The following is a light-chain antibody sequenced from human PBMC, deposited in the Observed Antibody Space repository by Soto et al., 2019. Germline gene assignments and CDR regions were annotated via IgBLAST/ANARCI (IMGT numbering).Light chain of an antibody. Sequence: EIVLTQSPGTLSLSPGERATLSCRASQSVSMNYLAWYQQKPGQAPRLLIHGASTRATGIPDRFSGSGSGTDFTLTISGLEPEDFAVYYCQQYGSSPRLTFGGGTKVDIK. CDR2: GAS. V-gene: IGKV3-20*01. CDR3: QQYGSSPRLT. CDR1: QSVSMNY. J-gene: IGKJ4*01.